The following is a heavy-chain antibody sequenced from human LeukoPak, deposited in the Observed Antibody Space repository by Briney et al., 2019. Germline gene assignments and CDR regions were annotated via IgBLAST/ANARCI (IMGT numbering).Heavy chain of an antibody. V-gene: IGHV3-20*04. J-gene: IGHJ5*02. CDR2: INWNGGST. CDR1: GFTFDDYG. CDR3: ARDSSGWSNWFDP. D-gene: IGHD6-19*01. Sequence: GGSLRLSCAASGFTFDDYGLSWVRQAPGKGLEWVSGINWNGGSTGYADSVKGRFTISRDNAKKSLYLQMNSLRVEDTAVYYCARDSSGWSNWFDPWGQGTLVTVSS.